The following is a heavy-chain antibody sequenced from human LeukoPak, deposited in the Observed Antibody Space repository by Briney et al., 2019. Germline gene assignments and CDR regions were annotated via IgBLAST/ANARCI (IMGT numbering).Heavy chain of an antibody. CDR1: GGSIISSTYY. CDR3: ARATVNIYNWKDVWLDY. CDR2: IYTSEST. D-gene: IGHD1-20*01. J-gene: IGHJ4*01. Sequence: SETLSLTCTVSGGSIISSTYYWGWIRQPPGKGLEWIGSIYTSESTNYNPSLKSRVTISIDTSKNQFSLKPSSVTAADTAVYYCARATVNIYNWKDVWLDYWGQGTLVSVSS. V-gene: IGHV4-39*07.